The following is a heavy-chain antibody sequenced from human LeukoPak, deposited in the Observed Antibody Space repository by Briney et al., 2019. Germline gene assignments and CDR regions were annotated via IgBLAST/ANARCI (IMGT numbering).Heavy chain of an antibody. CDR3: ARGGSLGY. CDR1: GFTFSSYE. Sequence: GGSLSLSCAGSGFTFSSYEKNWVRQAPGKGLEWVSKISSSGSAIYYADSVKGRFTISRDNAKSTLYLQMNSLRAEDTAVYYCARGGSLGYWGQGTLVTVST. J-gene: IGHJ4*02. D-gene: IGHD6-19*01. V-gene: IGHV3-48*03. CDR2: ISSSGSAI.